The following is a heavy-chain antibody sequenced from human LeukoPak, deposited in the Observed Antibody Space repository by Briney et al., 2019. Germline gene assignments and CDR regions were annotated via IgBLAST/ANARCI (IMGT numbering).Heavy chain of an antibody. Sequence: PGGSLRLSCAASGFTFSGYSMNWVRQAPGKGREWVSSISSSSSYIYYADSVKGRFTTSRDNAKNSLYLQMNSLRAEDTAVYYCARDRGDDFWSGYLDYWGQGTLVTVSS. D-gene: IGHD3-3*01. J-gene: IGHJ4*02. V-gene: IGHV3-21*01. CDR2: ISSSSSYI. CDR1: GFTFSGYS. CDR3: ARDRGDDFWSGYLDY.